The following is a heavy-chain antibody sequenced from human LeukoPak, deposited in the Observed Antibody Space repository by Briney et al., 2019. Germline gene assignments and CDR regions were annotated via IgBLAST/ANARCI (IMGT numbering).Heavy chain of an antibody. Sequence: SVKVSCKASGGTFSSYAISWVRQAPGQGLEWTGGIIPIFGTANYAQKFQGRVTITADESTSTAYMELSSLRSEDTAAYYCAREGSAFWSGPTRRNWFDPWGQGTLVTVSS. V-gene: IGHV1-69*13. CDR3: AREGSAFWSGPTRRNWFDP. CDR1: GGTFSSYA. J-gene: IGHJ5*02. CDR2: IIPIFGTA. D-gene: IGHD3-3*01.